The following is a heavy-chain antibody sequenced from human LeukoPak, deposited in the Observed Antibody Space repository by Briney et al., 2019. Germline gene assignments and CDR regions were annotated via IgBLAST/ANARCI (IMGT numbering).Heavy chain of an antibody. V-gene: IGHV3-23*01. CDR1: GITLSNYG. CDR2: ISDSGGGT. D-gene: IGHD3-22*01. Sequence: GGSLRLSCAVSGITLSNYGMSWVRQAPGKGLEWVAGISDSGGGTNYADSVKGRFTISRDNPKNTLYLQMNSLRAEGTAVYFCAKRGVVIRVILVGFHKEAYYFDSWGQGALVTVSS. CDR3: AKRGVVIRVILVGFHKEAYYFDS. J-gene: IGHJ4*02.